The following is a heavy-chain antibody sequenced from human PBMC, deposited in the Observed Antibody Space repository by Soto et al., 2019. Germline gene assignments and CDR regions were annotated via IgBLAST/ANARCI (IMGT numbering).Heavy chain of an antibody. Sequence: QVQLVESGGGVVQRGRSLRLSCAASGFTFSSYAMHWFRHAPGKGLEWVAVISYDGSNKYYADSVKGRFTISRDNSKNTLYLQMNSLRAEDTAVYYCATDPMGRYYGSGSYYFDYWGQGTLVTVSS. V-gene: IGHV3-30-3*01. CDR3: ATDPMGRYYGSGSYYFDY. CDR1: GFTFSSYA. CDR2: ISYDGSNK. D-gene: IGHD3-10*01. J-gene: IGHJ4*02.